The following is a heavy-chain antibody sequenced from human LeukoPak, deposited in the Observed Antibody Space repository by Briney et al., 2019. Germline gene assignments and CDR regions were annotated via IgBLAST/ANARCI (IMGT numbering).Heavy chain of an antibody. CDR1: GFTFSSYG. V-gene: IGHV3-30*03. CDR3: ATEGSFDY. CDR2: ISFDASNK. Sequence: GRSLRLSCAASGFTFSSYGMHWVRQAPGKGLEWVAVISFDASNKYYADSVKGRFTISRDNSKNTLYLQMNSLRAQDAAVYYCATEGSFDYWGQGTLVTVSS. J-gene: IGHJ4*02.